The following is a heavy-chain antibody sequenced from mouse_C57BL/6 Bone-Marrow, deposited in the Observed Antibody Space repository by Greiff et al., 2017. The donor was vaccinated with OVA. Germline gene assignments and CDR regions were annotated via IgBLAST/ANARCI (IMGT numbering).Heavy chain of an antibody. D-gene: IGHD1-1*01. CDR1: GYTFTSYG. CDR2: IYPRSGNT. CDR3: APITTVVAPFDY. J-gene: IGHJ2*01. V-gene: IGHV1-81*01. Sequence: VMLVESGAELARPGASVKLSCKASGYTFTSYGISWVKQRTGQGLEWIGEIYPRSGNTYYNEKFKGKATLTADKSSSTAYMELRSLTSEDSAVYFCAPITTVVAPFDYWGQGTTLTVSS.